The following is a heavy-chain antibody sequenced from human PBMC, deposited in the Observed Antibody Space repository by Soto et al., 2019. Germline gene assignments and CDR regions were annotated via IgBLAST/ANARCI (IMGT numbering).Heavy chain of an antibody. D-gene: IGHD6-6*01. Sequence: PGESLKISCKGPGYSFTSYWIVWVRQMPGKGLERMGIIYPGDSDTRYSPSFQGQVTISADKSISTAYLQWSSLKASDTAMYYCARLYSSSSAWFDPWGQGTLVTVSS. CDR3: ARLYSSSSAWFDP. CDR2: IYPGDSDT. V-gene: IGHV5-51*01. J-gene: IGHJ5*02. CDR1: GYSFTSYW.